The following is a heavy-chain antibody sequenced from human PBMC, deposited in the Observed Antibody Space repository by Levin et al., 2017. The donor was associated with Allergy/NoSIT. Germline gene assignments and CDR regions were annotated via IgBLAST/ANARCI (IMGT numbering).Heavy chain of an antibody. CDR2: IIPILGIA. D-gene: IGHD1-26*01. CDR1: GGTFSSYT. Sequence: KISCKASGGTFSSYTISWVRQAPGQGLEWMGRIIPILGIANYAQKFQGRVTITADKSTSTAYMELSSLRSEDTAVYYCARDLLVVVGATDPVDYWGQGTLVTVSS. V-gene: IGHV1-69*04. CDR3: ARDLLVVVGATDPVDY. J-gene: IGHJ4*02.